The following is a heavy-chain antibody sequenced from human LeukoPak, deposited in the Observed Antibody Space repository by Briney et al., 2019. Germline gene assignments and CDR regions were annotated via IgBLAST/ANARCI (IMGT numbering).Heavy chain of an antibody. CDR3: ARDTADYYDSSGHAY. J-gene: IGHJ4*02. Sequence: ASVKVSCKASGYTFTSYGISWVRLAPGQGLEWMGWISAYNGNTNYAQKLQGRVTMTTDTSTSTAYMELRSLRSDDTAVYYCARDTADYYDSSGHAYWGQGTLVTVSS. CDR2: ISAYNGNT. V-gene: IGHV1-18*01. D-gene: IGHD3-22*01. CDR1: GYTFTSYG.